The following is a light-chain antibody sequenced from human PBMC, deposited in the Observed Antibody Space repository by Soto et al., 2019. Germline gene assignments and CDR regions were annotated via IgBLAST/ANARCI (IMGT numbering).Light chain of an antibody. V-gene: IGKV3-15*01. Sequence: EIVLTQSPAILFVSPGERATLSCRASQSISSLLAWYQQKPGQAPRLLIYSASTRASGIPARFSGSGSGADFTLTISSLQSEDFAVYYCQQYYDWPITFGQGTRLEIK. CDR3: QQYYDWPIT. CDR2: SAS. J-gene: IGKJ5*01. CDR1: QSISSL.